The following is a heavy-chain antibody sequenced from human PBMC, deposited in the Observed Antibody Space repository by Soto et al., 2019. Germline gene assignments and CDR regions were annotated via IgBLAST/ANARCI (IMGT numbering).Heavy chain of an antibody. D-gene: IGHD5-12*01. J-gene: IGHJ6*02. CDR3: ARDGRWLQFGYYYYGMDV. V-gene: IGHV1-3*01. CDR1: GYTFTSYA. Sequence: ASVKVSCKASGYTFTSYAMHWVRQAPGQRLEWMGWINAGNGNTKYSQKFQGRVTITRDTSASTAYMELSSPRSEDTAVYYCARDGRWLQFGYYYYGMDVWGQGTTVTVS. CDR2: INAGNGNT.